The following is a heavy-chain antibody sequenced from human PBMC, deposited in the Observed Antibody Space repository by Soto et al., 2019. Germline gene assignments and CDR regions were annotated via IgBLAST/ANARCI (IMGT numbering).Heavy chain of an antibody. CDR1: GVTFSIYG. J-gene: IGHJ4*02. CDR2: ISYDGSNK. Sequence: QVQLVESGGGVVQPGRSLRLSCAACGVTFSIYGMRWVRQAPGKGLEWVAVISYDGSNKYYADSVKGRFTISRENSKNTLSLQMNSLRGEDTAVYYCAKETVEYYYDYWGQGTLVTVAS. V-gene: IGHV3-30*18. CDR3: AKETVEYYYDY. D-gene: IGHD3-3*01.